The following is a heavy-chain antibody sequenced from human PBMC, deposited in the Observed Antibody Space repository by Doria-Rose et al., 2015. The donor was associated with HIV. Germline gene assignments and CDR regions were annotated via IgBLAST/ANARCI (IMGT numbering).Heavy chain of an antibody. V-gene: IGHV2-26*01. CDR3: ARIKSSRWYHKYYFDF. J-gene: IGHJ4*02. CDR1: GASLSSPGVG. Sequence: SGPVLVKPTETLTLTCTVSGASLSSPGVGVSWIRQPPGEALEWLANIFSDDERSYKTSLKSRLTISRGTSKSQVVLTMTDMDPVDTATYYCARIKSSRWYHKYYFDFWGQGTLVIVSA. D-gene: IGHD6-13*01. CDR2: IFSDDER.